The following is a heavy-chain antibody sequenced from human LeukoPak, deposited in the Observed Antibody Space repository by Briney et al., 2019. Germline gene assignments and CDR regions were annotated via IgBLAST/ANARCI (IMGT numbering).Heavy chain of an antibody. Sequence: GGSLRLSCVASEFSIRSNYMSWVRQAPGKGLEWVANIKQDGSETYYVDSVKGRFTISRDNAKNSLNLQMNSLRVEDTAVYYCARAGGARSSWSYWGQGTLVTVSS. V-gene: IGHV3-7*01. D-gene: IGHD6-13*01. CDR3: ARAGGARSSWSY. J-gene: IGHJ4*02. CDR2: IKQDGSET. CDR1: EFSIRSNY.